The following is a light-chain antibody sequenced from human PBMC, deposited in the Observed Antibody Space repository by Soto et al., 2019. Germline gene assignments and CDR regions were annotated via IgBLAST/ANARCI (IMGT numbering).Light chain of an antibody. V-gene: IGLV2-14*01. CDR3: SSYTSTSSYV. CDR1: SSDIGAYNY. CDR2: EVS. Sequence: QTVLTQRASVSGSPGQSITISCTGTSSDIGAYNYVSWYQQHPGKAPKLMIYEVSNRPSGISNRFSGSKSGNTASLTISGLQADDEADYYCSSYTSTSSYVFGTGTKVTVL. J-gene: IGLJ1*01.